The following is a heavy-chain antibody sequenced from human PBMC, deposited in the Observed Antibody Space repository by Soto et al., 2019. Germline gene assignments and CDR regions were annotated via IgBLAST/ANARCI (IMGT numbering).Heavy chain of an antibody. CDR3: AKGRGGRQYSGEDAFDI. CDR2: ISGSGGST. D-gene: IGHD2-15*01. Sequence: EVQLLESGGGLVQPGGSLRLSCAASGFTFSSYAMSWVRQAPGKGLEWVSAISGSGGSTYYADSVKGRFTISRDNSKNTLYLQMNSLRAEDTAVYYCAKGRGGRQYSGEDAFDIWGQGTMVTVSS. J-gene: IGHJ3*02. CDR1: GFTFSSYA. V-gene: IGHV3-23*01.